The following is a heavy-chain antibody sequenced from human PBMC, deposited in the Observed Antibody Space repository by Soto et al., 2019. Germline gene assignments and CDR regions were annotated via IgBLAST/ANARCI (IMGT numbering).Heavy chain of an antibody. D-gene: IGHD3-22*01. Sequence: QVQLVQSGAEVKKPGASVKVSCKASGYTFTSYYMHWVRQAPGQGLEWMGIINPSGGSTSYAQKCQGRVTMTSATSTSTVCMELSSLRSEDTAVYYCARDTEDDSSGFLGPWGQGTLVTVSS. CDR1: GYTFTSYY. CDR3: ARDTEDDSSGFLGP. CDR2: INPSGGST. J-gene: IGHJ5*02. V-gene: IGHV1-46*03.